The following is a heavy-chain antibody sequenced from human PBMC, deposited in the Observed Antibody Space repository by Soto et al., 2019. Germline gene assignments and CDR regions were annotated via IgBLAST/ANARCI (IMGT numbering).Heavy chain of an antibody. D-gene: IGHD3-10*01. Sequence: GGSLRLSCAASGFTFSNYWMTWVRQAPGRGLEWVANIKQDGSETYYVDSVKGRFTISRDNAKNSLFLQMNSLRGEDTAVYYCARGFLAYYYGSGSQDHWGQGTLVTVSX. V-gene: IGHV3-7*04. CDR3: ARGFLAYYYGSGSQDH. CDR2: IKQDGSET. J-gene: IGHJ4*02. CDR1: GFTFSNYW.